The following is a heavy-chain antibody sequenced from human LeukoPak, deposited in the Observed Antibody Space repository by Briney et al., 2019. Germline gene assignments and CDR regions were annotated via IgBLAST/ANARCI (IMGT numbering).Heavy chain of an antibody. J-gene: IGHJ4*02. D-gene: IGHD2-8*01. CDR2: IRSKINSYAT. CDR3: TCTPWDTNGFDY. Sequence: GRSLRLSCAASGFTFSSYAMHWVRQAPGKGLEWVGRIRSKINSYATTYAASLKGRFTVSRDDSKNTTYLQMNSLKTEDTAVYYCTCTPWDTNGFDYWGQGTLVTVSS. V-gene: IGHV3-73*01. CDR1: GFTFSSYA.